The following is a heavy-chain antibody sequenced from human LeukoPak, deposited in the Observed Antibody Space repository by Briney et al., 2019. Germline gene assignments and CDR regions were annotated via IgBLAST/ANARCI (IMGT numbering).Heavy chain of an antibody. CDR1: GFDFSTYA. Sequence: GGSLRLSCAASGFDFSTYAMHWVRLTPGKGREFVSAISKSGDDTSYGNDVKGRFTISRDNIKNTVDLEMGSLRVDDTGIYYCARIPEYWGQGTVVTVSS. CDR2: ISKSGDDT. J-gene: IGHJ1*01. V-gene: IGHV3-64*01. CDR3: ARIPEY. D-gene: IGHD2-2*01.